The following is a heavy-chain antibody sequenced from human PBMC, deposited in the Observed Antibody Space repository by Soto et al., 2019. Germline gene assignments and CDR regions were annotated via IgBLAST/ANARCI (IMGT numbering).Heavy chain of an antibody. CDR2: IYNSGTT. CDR3: ATYPTTVTSDY. CDR1: GGSITRGGYY. D-gene: IGHD4-17*01. V-gene: IGHV4-31*03. Sequence: SETLSLTCTVSGGSITRGGYYWSWIRQHPGKGLEWIGYIYNSGTTYYNPSLKSRVTISVDTSKNQFSLKLSSVTAADTAVYYCATYPTTVTSDYWGQGTLVTVSS. J-gene: IGHJ4*02.